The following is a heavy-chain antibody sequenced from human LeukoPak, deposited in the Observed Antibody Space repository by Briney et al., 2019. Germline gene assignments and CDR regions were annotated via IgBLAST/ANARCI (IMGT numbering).Heavy chain of an antibody. CDR1: GFTFSTYT. CDR2: IGGDGGGGT. CDR3: AKRWKYGGFDH. V-gene: IGHV3-23*01. J-gene: IGHJ4*02. D-gene: IGHD3-16*01. Sequence: TGGSLRLSCAASGFTFSTYTMAWVRQAPGGGLEWVSGIGGDGGGGTYYADSVKGRFAISRDNSKSTLYLQMTSLRVEDTAMYFCAKRWKYGGFDHWGPGTLVTVSS.